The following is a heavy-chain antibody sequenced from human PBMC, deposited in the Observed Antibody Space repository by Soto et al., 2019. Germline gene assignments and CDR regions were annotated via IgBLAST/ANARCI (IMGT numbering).Heavy chain of an antibody. V-gene: IGHV3-23*01. Sequence: EVQLLESGGGLVQPGGSLRLSCAASGFSFSSYAMSWVRQAPGKGLEWVSTISGSDGKTFYADSVKGRFSISRDTSDKTLYLQMNSLRADDTAIYYCARWNYLDYWGQGARVTVSS. CDR2: ISGSDGKT. J-gene: IGHJ4*02. D-gene: IGHD2-15*01. CDR1: GFSFSSYA. CDR3: ARWNYLDY.